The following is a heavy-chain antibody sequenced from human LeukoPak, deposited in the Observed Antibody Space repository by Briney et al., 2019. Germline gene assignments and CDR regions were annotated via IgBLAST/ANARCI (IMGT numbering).Heavy chain of an antibody. D-gene: IGHD3-22*01. CDR3: ARGVYYDSSGYSLDY. V-gene: IGHV4-34*01. Sequence: SETLSLTCAVYGGSFSGYYWSWIRQPPGKGLEWIGEINHSGSTNYNPFLKSRVTISVDTSKNQFSLKLSSVTAADTAVYYCARGVYYDSSGYSLDYWGQGTLVTVSS. J-gene: IGHJ4*02. CDR2: INHSGST. CDR1: GGSFSGYY.